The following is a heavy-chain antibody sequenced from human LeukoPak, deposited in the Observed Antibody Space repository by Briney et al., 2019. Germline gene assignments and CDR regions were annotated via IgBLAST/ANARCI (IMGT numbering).Heavy chain of an antibody. CDR3: ASSQLSDYYYYMDV. V-gene: IGHV3-21*01. D-gene: IGHD2-15*01. Sequence: GGSLRLSRAASGFTFSSYSMNWVRQAPGKGLEWVSSISSSSSYIYYADSVKGRFTISRDNAKNSLYLQMNSLRAEDTAVYYCASSQLSDYYYYMDVWGKGTTVTVSS. J-gene: IGHJ6*03. CDR1: GFTFSSYS. CDR2: ISSSSSYI.